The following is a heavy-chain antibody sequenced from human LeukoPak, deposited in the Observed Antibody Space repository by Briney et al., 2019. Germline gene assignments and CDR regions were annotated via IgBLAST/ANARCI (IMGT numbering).Heavy chain of an antibody. CDR3: ARDQAATNTQVRFCLD. D-gene: IGHD3-9*01. Sequence: ASVKVSFKASGYTFTSYGISWVRQAPGQGLEWMGWISAYNGNTNFAQKLQGRVTMTTDTSTSTAYMDLRGLRSDDTAVYYCARDQAATNTQVRFCLDWGQGTLVTVSS. CDR1: GYTFTSYG. V-gene: IGHV1-18*01. J-gene: IGHJ4*02. CDR2: ISAYNGNT.